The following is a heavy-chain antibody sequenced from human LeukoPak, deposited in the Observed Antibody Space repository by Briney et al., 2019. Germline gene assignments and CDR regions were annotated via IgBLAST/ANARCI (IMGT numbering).Heavy chain of an antibody. CDR1: GFTFSGYG. J-gene: IGHJ4*02. CDR3: ATYRQVLLPFES. V-gene: IGHV3-23*01. D-gene: IGHD2-8*02. CDR2: ISGNSGST. Sequence: GGTLRLSCAASGFTFSGYGMSWVRQAPGKGLEWVSTISGNSGSTYYADSMKGRFTISRDNSKSTLSLQMNSLRAKDTAIYYCATYRQVLLPFESWGQGTLVTVSS.